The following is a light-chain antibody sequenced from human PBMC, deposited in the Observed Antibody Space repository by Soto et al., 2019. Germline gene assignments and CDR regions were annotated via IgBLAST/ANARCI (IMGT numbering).Light chain of an antibody. Sequence: TQSPGTLSLSPGKRAHLSCLASQSISSWLAWSQQKPGEAPKLLIYDASSLESGVPSRFSGSGSGTEFTLTITSLQPDDFATYYCQQYKSYPWTFGQGTKVDI. CDR1: QSISSW. J-gene: IGKJ1*01. V-gene: IGKV1-5*01. CDR3: QQYKSYPWT. CDR2: DAS.